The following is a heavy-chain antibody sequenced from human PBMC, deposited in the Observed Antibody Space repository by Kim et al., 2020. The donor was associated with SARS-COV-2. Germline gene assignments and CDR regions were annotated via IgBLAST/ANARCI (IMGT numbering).Heavy chain of an antibody. V-gene: IGHV3-74*01. J-gene: IGHJ1*01. D-gene: IGHD1-26*01. Sequence: GGSLRLSCTVSGFTLSSSWMHWVRQAPGKGLAWVSRMNGEGSSPTYADSVKGRFTISSDNAKNTLFLQMDSLRVDDTAVYYCARGPWGAASLWSQGTLVT. CDR3: ARGPWGAASL. CDR2: MNGEGSSP. CDR1: GFTLSSSW.